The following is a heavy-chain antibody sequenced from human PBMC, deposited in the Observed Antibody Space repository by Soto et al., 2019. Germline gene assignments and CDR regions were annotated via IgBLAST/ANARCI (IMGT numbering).Heavy chain of an antibody. V-gene: IGHV3-21*01. CDR1: GFTFTRYS. Sequence: EVQLVESGGGLVKPGGSLRLSCAASGFTFTRYSMNWVRQAPGKGLEWVSSISSTTNYIYYADSMKGRFTVSRDNAKNILYLDMNSLSAEDTTVYYCAREAEDLTSNFDYWGQGTLVTVSS. CDR2: ISSTTNYI. J-gene: IGHJ4*02. CDR3: AREAEDLTSNFDY.